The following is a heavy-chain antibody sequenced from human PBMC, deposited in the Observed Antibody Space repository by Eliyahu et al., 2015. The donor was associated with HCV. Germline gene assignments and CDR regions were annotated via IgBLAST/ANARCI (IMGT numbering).Heavy chain of an antibody. D-gene: IGHD6-19*01. CDR1: GGSITTYY. CDR2: IHYSGST. V-gene: IGHV4-59*01. CDR3: ASGGGGIAVTGTGGWFDP. J-gene: IGHJ5*02. Sequence: QVQLQESGPGLVKPSETLSLTCTVSGGSITTYYWSWIRQPSGKGLEWIGYIHYSGSTNYNPSLKSRVTISIDTSKNQFSLNLTSVTAADTAMYYCASGGGGIAVTGTGGWFDPWGQGTLVTVSS.